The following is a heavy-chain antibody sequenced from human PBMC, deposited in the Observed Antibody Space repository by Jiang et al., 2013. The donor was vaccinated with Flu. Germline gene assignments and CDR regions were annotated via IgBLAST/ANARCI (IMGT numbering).Heavy chain of an antibody. CDR3: ARGTLAAAGTAFAFDI. CDR1: GGYISSGDYY. V-gene: IGHV4-30-4*08. CDR2: IYSTGST. D-gene: IGHD6-13*01. Sequence: KPSQTLSLTCTVSGGYISSGDYYWSWVRQPPGKGLESIGHIYSTGSTYYNPSLRSRVTMSLDTSKNQFSLKLNSVTAAETAVYYCARGTLAAAGTAFAFDIWGQGTMVIVSS. J-gene: IGHJ3*02.